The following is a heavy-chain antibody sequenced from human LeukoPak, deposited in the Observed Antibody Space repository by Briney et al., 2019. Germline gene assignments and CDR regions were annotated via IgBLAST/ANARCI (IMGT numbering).Heavy chain of an antibody. Sequence: ASVEVSCKASGYTFTGYYMHWVRQAPGQGLEWMGWINPNSGGTNYAQKFQGRVTMTRDTSISTAYMELSRLRSDDTAVYYCARDGVSYYYDSSGYYYDYYFDYWGQGTLVTVSS. CDR2: INPNSGGT. D-gene: IGHD3-22*01. V-gene: IGHV1-2*02. J-gene: IGHJ4*02. CDR1: GYTFTGYY. CDR3: ARDGVSYYYDSSGYYYDYYFDY.